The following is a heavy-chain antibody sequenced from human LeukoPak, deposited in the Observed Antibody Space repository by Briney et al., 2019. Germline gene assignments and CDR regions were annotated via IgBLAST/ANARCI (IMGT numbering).Heavy chain of an antibody. D-gene: IGHD3-3*01. CDR2: IVVGSGNT. CDR1: GFTFTSSA. CDR3: AAGIKYDFWSGYYFHYYYGMDV. Sequence: SVKVSCKASGFTFTSSAMQWVRQARGQRLEWIGWIVVGSGNTNYAQKFQERVTITRDMSTSTAYMELSSLRSEDTAVYYCAAGIKYDFWSGYYFHYYYGMDVWGQGTTVTVSS. V-gene: IGHV1-58*02. J-gene: IGHJ6*02.